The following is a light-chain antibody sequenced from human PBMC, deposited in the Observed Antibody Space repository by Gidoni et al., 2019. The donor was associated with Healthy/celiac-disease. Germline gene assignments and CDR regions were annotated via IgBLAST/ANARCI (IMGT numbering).Light chain of an antibody. V-gene: IGKV3-20*01. Sequence: EIVLTQSPGTLSLSPGERATLSCRASQSVGDNYLTWYQQKPGQAPRLLIYGASNRAAGIPDRFSGSGAGTDFTLTISRVEPEDFAVYYCQQYGGSPPYTFGQGTKLEIK. CDR3: QQYGGSPPYT. J-gene: IGKJ2*01. CDR2: GAS. CDR1: QSVGDNY.